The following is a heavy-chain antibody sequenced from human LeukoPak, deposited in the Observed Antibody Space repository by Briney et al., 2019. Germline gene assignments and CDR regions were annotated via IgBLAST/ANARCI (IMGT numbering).Heavy chain of an antibody. CDR2: INHSGST. CDR1: GGSLSGYY. Sequence: ASETLSLTCAVCGGSLSGYYWRWIRQPPGKGLAWIGEINHSGSTHYKPSLKSRVTISVDTHNNQSVLKQSSVTAGDTAVYYCARQRVASVKDWLDRWGQRTLVNVSS. CDR3: ARQRVASVKDWLDR. V-gene: IGHV4-34*01. J-gene: IGHJ5*01. D-gene: IGHD5-12*01.